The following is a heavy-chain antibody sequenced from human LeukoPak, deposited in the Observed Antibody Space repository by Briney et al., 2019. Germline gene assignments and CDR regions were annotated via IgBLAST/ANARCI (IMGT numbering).Heavy chain of an antibody. D-gene: IGHD3-22*01. CDR1: GGSFSGYY. Sequence: PSETLSLTCAVYGGSFSGYYWSWIRQPPGKGLEWIGEINHSGSTNYNPSLKSRVTISVDTSKNQFSLKLSSVTAADTAVYYCARRESDYYDSSGYYYNWFDPWGQGTLVTVSS. J-gene: IGHJ5*02. V-gene: IGHV4-34*01. CDR2: INHSGST. CDR3: ARRESDYYDSSGYYYNWFDP.